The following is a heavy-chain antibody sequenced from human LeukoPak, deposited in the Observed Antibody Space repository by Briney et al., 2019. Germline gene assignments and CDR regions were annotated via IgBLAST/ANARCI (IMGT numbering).Heavy chain of an antibody. CDR3: ARGPWWFGEKERGPPDY. D-gene: IGHD3-10*01. J-gene: IGHJ4*02. CDR2: INPNSGGT. Sequence: ASVKVSCKASGYTFTGYYMHWVRQAPGQGLEWMGWINPNSGGTNYAQKFQGRVTMTRDTSISTAYMELSRLRSDDTAVYYCARGPWWFGEKERGPPDYWGQGTLVTVSS. V-gene: IGHV1-2*02. CDR1: GYTFTGYY.